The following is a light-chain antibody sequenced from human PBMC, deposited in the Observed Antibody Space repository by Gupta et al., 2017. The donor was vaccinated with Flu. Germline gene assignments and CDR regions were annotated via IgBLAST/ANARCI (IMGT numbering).Light chain of an antibody. CDR2: EVS. Sequence: QSALTQPASVSGSPGQSITNSCTGTSSDVGGYNYVSWYQQHPGKAPKLMIYEVSNRPSGVSNRFSGSKSGNTTSLTISGLQAEDEADYYCSSYTSSSTLSWVFGGGTKLTVL. CDR1: SSDVGGYNY. J-gene: IGLJ3*02. CDR3: SSYTSSSTLSWV. V-gene: IGLV2-14*01.